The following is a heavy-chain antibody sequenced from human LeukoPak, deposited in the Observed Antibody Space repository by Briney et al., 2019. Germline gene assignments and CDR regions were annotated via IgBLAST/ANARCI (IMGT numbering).Heavy chain of an antibody. CDR1: GFTFSSQW. CDR2: INTDGSYT. Sequence: GGSLRLSCAVSGFTFSSQWMHWVRQAPGKGLVWVSRINTDGSYTSYADFVKGRFTISRDNAKNTLYLQMNSLRAEDTAVYYCSRGMVGPDDYWGQGSLVSVSS. CDR3: SRGMVGPDDY. J-gene: IGHJ4*02. D-gene: IGHD1-26*01. V-gene: IGHV3-74*01.